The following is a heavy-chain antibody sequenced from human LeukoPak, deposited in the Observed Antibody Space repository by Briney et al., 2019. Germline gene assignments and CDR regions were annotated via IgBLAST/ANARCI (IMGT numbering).Heavy chain of an antibody. Sequence: SETLSLTCTVSGGSISSYYWSWIRQPAGKGLEWIGRIYTSGSTNYNPSLKSRVTMSVDTSKNQFSLKLSSATAADTAVYYCARSHCSSTSCYPSAWGQGTLVTVSS. V-gene: IGHV4-4*07. J-gene: IGHJ5*02. CDR1: GGSISSYY. CDR3: ARSHCSSTSCYPSA. D-gene: IGHD2-2*01. CDR2: IYTSGST.